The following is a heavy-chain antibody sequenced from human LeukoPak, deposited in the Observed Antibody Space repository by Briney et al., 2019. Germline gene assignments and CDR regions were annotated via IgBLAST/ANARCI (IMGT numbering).Heavy chain of an antibody. CDR3: ARTTVTTVGDWFDP. J-gene: IGHJ5*02. D-gene: IGHD4-17*01. V-gene: IGHV4-34*01. CDR2: INHSGST. CDR1: GGSFSGYY. Sequence: PSETLSLTCAVYGGSFSGYYWNWIRQPPGKGLEWMGEINHSGSTNYNPSLKSRVTISVDTSKNQFSLKLSSVTAADTAVYYCARTTVTTVGDWFDPWGQGTLVTVSS.